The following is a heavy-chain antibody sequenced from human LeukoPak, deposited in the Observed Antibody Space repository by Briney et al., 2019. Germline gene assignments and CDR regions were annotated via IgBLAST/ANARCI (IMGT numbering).Heavy chain of an antibody. CDR1: GFTFSRFA. D-gene: IGHD2-2*01. J-gene: IGHJ6*03. V-gene: IGHV3-23*01. Sequence: GGSLRLSCAASGFTFSRFAMSWVRQAPGKGLEWASSISGSGLSTYYADSVKGRFTISRDNSKNTLYLQMNSLRAEDTAVYYCAKSPAALGGFYYYYMDVWGKGTTVTVSS. CDR2: ISGSGLST. CDR3: AKSPAALGGFYYYYMDV.